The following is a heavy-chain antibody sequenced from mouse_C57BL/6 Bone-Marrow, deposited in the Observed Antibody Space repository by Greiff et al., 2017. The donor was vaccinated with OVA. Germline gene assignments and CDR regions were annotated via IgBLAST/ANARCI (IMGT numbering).Heavy chain of an antibody. J-gene: IGHJ3*01. CDR1: GFSLTSYG. Sequence: VKLQEPGPGLVAPSQSLSITCTVSGFSLTSYGVHWVRQPPGKGLEWLVVIWRDGSTTYNTALKSRLSIRKDNSESQVFSKINTLQTDDTARYYCASLEPAYWGQGTLVTVSA. V-gene: IGHV2-6*03. CDR2: IWRDGST. CDR3: ASLEPAY.